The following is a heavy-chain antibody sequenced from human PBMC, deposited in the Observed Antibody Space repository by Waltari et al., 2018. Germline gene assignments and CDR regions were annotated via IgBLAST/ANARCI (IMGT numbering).Heavy chain of an antibody. J-gene: IGHJ4*02. CDR1: GGSLNHRY. Sequence: QVRLEQWGAGLLKPSETLSLTCAVYGGSLNHRYWRWIRQSPGKGLEWLGEISHSGRTHYNPSLKSRVIISVDTSKSQFSLILTSVNAADTAVYYCARGGSTPMIIAYWGQGTQVTVSS. V-gene: IGHV4-34*02. D-gene: IGHD3-16*01. CDR3: ARGGSTPMIIAY. CDR2: ISHSGRT.